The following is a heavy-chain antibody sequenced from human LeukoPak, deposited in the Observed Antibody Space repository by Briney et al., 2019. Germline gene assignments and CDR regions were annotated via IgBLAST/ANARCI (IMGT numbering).Heavy chain of an antibody. J-gene: IGHJ4*02. CDR2: IFPGDSDT. D-gene: IGHD3-22*01. Sequence: GESLKISCKGSGYSFTTYWIGWVRQMPGRGLEWMGIIFPGDSDTRYSPSFQGQVTITADKSISTAYLQWSSLKASDTAMYYCARQFRDSSGYYSYYFDYWGQGTLVTVSS. CDR1: GYSFTTYW. V-gene: IGHV5-51*01. CDR3: ARQFRDSSGYYSYYFDY.